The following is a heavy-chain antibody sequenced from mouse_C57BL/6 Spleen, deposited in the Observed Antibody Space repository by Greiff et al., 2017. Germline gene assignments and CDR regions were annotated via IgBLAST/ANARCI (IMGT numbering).Heavy chain of an antibody. Sequence: EVQLQQSGPELVKPGASVKISCKASGYSFTGYYMNWVKQSPEKSLEWIGEINPSTGGTTYNQKFKAKATLTVDKSSSTAYMQLKSLTSEDSAVYYCARGGYGSSYGYWYFDVWGTGTTVTVSS. J-gene: IGHJ1*03. CDR1: GYSFTGYY. V-gene: IGHV1-42*01. CDR2: INPSTGGT. D-gene: IGHD1-1*01. CDR3: ARGGYGSSYGYWYFDV.